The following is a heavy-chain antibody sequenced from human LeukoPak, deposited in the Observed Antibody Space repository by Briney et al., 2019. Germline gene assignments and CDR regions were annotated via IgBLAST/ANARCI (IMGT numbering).Heavy chain of an antibody. CDR2: INHSGST. J-gene: IGHJ5*02. Sequence: SETLSLTCTVSGGSISSYYWSWIRQPPVKVLEWIGEINHSGSTNYNPSLKSRVTISVDTSKNQFSLKLSSVTAADTAVYYCARGGGYCSSTSCSNWFDPWGQGTLVTVSS. D-gene: IGHD2-2*01. CDR3: ARGGGYCSSTSCSNWFDP. V-gene: IGHV4-34*01. CDR1: GGSISSYY.